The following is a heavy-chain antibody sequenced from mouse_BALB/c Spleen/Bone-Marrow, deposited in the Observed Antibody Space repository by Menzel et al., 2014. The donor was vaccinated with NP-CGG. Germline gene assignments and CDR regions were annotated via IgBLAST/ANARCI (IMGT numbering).Heavy chain of an antibody. Sequence: EVQLQQSGGGLVLPGGSRKLSCAASGFTFSSFGMHWVRQAPEKGLEWVAYISSGSSTIYYADTVKGRFTISRDNPKNTLFLQMTSLRSEDTAVYYCAIRAYWGQGTLVTVSA. CDR3: AIRAY. CDR1: GFTFSSFG. J-gene: IGHJ3*01. D-gene: IGHD3-2*02. V-gene: IGHV5-17*02. CDR2: ISSGSSTI.